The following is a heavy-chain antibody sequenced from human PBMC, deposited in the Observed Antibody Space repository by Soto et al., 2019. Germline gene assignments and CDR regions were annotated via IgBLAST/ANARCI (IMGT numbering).Heavy chain of an antibody. CDR2: HYSGGST. Sequence: GSLRLSCAISGFSVSSNYLSWVRQAPGKGLEWVSVHYSGGSTYYADSVQGRFTISRDKSNYTLYLQMRRVRAEDTAVYFCARHRHPRGTVGATSPLDPWGQGTQVTVSS. V-gene: IGHV3-53*01. CDR1: GFSVSSNY. CDR3: ARHRHPRGTVGATSPLDP. D-gene: IGHD1-26*01. J-gene: IGHJ5*02.